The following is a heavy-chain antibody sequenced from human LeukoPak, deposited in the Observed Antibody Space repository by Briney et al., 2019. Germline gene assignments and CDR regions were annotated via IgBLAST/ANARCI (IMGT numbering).Heavy chain of an antibody. CDR1: GYSISSGYY. V-gene: IGHV4-38-2*02. CDR3: ARGGITGTRFDP. Sequence: SETLSLTCTVSGYSISSGYYWGLIRQPPGKGLEWIGSIYHSGSTYYNPSLKSRVTISVDTSKNQFSLKLSSVTAADTAVYYCARGGITGTRFDPWGQGTLVTVSS. CDR2: IYHSGST. D-gene: IGHD1-20*01. J-gene: IGHJ5*02.